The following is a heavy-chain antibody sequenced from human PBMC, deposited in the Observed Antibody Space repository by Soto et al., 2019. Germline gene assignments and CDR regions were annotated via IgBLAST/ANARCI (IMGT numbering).Heavy chain of an antibody. CDR3: ASSRDGYTFYDY. J-gene: IGHJ4*02. CDR1: GGSISSGDYY. V-gene: IGHV4-30-4*01. CDR2: IYYSGST. D-gene: IGHD1-1*01. Sequence: QVQLQESGPGLVKPSQTLSLTCTVSGGSISSGDYYWSWIRQPPGKGLEWIGYIYYSGSTYYNPSLKSRLTIAVDTSKNQFSLKLSSVTAADTAVYYCASSRDGYTFYDYWGQGTLVTVSS.